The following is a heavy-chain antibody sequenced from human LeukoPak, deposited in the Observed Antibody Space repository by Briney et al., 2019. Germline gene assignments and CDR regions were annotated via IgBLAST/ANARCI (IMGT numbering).Heavy chain of an antibody. D-gene: IGHD2-15*01. Sequence: PSETLSLTCAVYGGSFSGYYWCWIRHRPGTGLGRIWEINHSGSTNYNPSLKSPVTISVATSKNQFPLTLSPVSAAASAPPSCSRGPRQPPLLIGHRDVWGKRTTVTVSS. J-gene: IGHJ6*03. V-gene: IGHV4-34*01. CDR1: GGSFSGYY. CDR2: INHSGST. CDR3: SRGPRQPPLLIGHRDV.